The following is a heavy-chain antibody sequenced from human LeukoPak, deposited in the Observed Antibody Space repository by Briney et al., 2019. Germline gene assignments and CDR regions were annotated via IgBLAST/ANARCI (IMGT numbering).Heavy chain of an antibody. CDR3: ARGANRPADY. V-gene: IGHV1-18*01. J-gene: IGHJ4*02. CDR2: ISAYNGNT. Sequence: ASVKVSCKASGYTFTSYGISWVRQAPGQGLEWMGWISAYNGNTNYAQKLQGRVTMTKDTSTRTAYMELRRLRSDDTAVYDCARGANRPADYWGQGTLVTVSS. D-gene: IGHD1-14*01. CDR1: GYTFTSYG.